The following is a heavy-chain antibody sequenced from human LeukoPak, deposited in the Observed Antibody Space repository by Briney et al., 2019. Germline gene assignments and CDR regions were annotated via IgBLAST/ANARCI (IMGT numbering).Heavy chain of an antibody. Sequence: GGSLRLSCAASGFTVSSNYMSWVRRAPGKGLEWVSVIYSGGSTYYADSVKGRFTISRHNSKNTLYLQMNSLRAEDTAVYYCARDGGIAAAGTPDYHYGMDVWGQGTTVTVSS. V-gene: IGHV3-53*04. CDR1: GFTVSSNY. CDR2: IYSGGST. D-gene: IGHD6-13*01. J-gene: IGHJ6*02. CDR3: ARDGGIAAAGTPDYHYGMDV.